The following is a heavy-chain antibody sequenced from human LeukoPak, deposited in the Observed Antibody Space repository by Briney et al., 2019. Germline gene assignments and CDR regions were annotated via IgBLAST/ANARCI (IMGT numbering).Heavy chain of an antibody. D-gene: IGHD1-7*01. Sequence: AECLRLSCVASGFTLSNQWMSCVSQAHEKGLEWVASILTDGSADYYMDSVKGRFTISRDNAENSLYLQMNSLGAEDTAVYYCARLMGTVTTYDDGGQGTLVTVSS. CDR1: GFTLSNQW. CDR2: ILTDGSAD. J-gene: IGHJ4*02. V-gene: IGHV3-7*01. CDR3: ARLMGTVTTYDD.